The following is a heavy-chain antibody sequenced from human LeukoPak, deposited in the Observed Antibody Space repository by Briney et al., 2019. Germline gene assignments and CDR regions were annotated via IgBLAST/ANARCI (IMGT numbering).Heavy chain of an antibody. J-gene: IGHJ4*02. CDR1: GFTFRYYA. Sequence: PGGSLRLSCAASGFTFRYYAMSWVRQAPGKGLEWVSSISGSGAFTYYADSVKGRFTISRDNAKNSLYLQMNSLRAEDTAVYYCARDQTGVIDYWGQGTLVTVSS. CDR2: ISGSGAFT. D-gene: IGHD7-27*01. CDR3: ARDQTGVIDY. V-gene: IGHV3-23*01.